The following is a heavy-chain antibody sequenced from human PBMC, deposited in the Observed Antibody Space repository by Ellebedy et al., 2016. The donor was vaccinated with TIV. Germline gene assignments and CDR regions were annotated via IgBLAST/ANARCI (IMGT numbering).Heavy chain of an antibody. CDR2: ISSSGSNV. D-gene: IGHD7-27*01. CDR1: GFTFSDYY. Sequence: GESLKISXAASGFTFSDYYMSWIRQAPGKGLEWVSYISSSGSNVYYADSVKGRFTISRDNAKNSLFLQMDSLRAEDTAIFYRARLGTFVTLNYWYFDLWGRGTLVTVSS. V-gene: IGHV3-11*01. CDR3: ARLGTFVTLNYWYFDL. J-gene: IGHJ2*01.